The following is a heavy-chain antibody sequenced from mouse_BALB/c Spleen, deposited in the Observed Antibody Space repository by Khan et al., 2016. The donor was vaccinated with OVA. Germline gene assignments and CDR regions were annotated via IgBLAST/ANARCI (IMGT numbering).Heavy chain of an antibody. CDR1: GFTFSSYT. Sequence: EVELVESGGGLVKPGGSLKLSCAASGFTFSSYTMSWVRQTPEKWLEWVATISSGGTYTYYVDSVEGRFTLSRDNAKNTLYLEMISLKSEDTAIYYCTRGEGYYGNPYAIDFWGQGTSVTVSS. CDR3: TRGEGYYGNPYAIDF. CDR2: ISSGGTYT. J-gene: IGHJ4*01. V-gene: IGHV5-6-4*01. D-gene: IGHD2-1*01.